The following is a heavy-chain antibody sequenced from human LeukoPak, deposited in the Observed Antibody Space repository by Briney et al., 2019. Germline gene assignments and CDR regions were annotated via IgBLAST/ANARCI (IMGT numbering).Heavy chain of an antibody. V-gene: IGHV3-23*01. J-gene: IGHJ4*02. CDR2: ISGSGGST. D-gene: IGHD3-3*01. Sequence: GGSLRLSYAASGFTFSGYAMTWVRQAPGKGLEWASAISGSGGSTYYADSVKGRFTISRDNSKNTLYLQMNSLRAEDTAVYYCAKGYDFWSGGIDYSGQGTLVTVSS. CDR1: GFTFSGYA. CDR3: AKGYDFWSGGIDY.